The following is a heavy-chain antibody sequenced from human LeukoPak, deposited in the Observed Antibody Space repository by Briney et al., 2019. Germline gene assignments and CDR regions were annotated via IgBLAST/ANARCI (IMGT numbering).Heavy chain of an antibody. CDR1: GYTFTSYA. V-gene: IGHV1-3*03. D-gene: IGHD3-22*01. CDR2: INAGNGNT. CDR3: ARERFYYDSSGYWYYFDY. J-gene: IGHJ4*02. Sequence: ASVKLSCKASGYTFTSYAMHWVRQAPGQRLEWMGWINAGNGNTKYSQELQGRVTITRDTSASTAYMELSSLRSEDMAVYYCARERFYYDSSGYWYYFDYWGQGTLVTVSS.